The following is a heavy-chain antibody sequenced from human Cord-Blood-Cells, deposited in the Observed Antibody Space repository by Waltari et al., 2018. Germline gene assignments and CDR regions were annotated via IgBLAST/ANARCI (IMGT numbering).Heavy chain of an antibody. Sequence: EVQLVESGGGLIQPGGSLRLSCAASGFTVSSNYMSWVRQAPGKGLEWVSVFYSGGSTYYAASGKGRFTISRDNAKNTLYLQMNSLRAEDTAVYYCARTRISGYCSSTSCYNGYFDYWGQGTLVTVSS. V-gene: IGHV3-53*01. CDR1: GFTVSSNY. CDR2: FYSGGST. J-gene: IGHJ4*02. D-gene: IGHD2-2*02. CDR3: ARTRISGYCSSTSCYNGYFDY.